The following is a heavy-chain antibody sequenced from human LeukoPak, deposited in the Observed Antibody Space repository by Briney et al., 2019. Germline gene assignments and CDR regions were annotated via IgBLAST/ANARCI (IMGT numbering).Heavy chain of an antibody. CDR1: GFTFSSYA. J-gene: IGHJ5*02. V-gene: IGHV3-30-3*01. CDR2: ISYDGSNK. Sequence: GKSLRLSCAASGFTFSSYAMHWVRQAPGKGLEWVAVISYDGSNKYYADSVKGRFTISRDNSKNTLYLQMNSLRAEDTAVYYCASGIDHWFDPWGQGTLVTVSS. D-gene: IGHD1-26*01. CDR3: ASGIDHWFDP.